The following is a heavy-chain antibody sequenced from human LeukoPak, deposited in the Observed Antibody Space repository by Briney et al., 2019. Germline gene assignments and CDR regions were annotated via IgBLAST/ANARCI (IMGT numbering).Heavy chain of an antibody. J-gene: IGHJ4*02. D-gene: IGHD5-18*01. CDR3: AKVEYSYALAARGPWDY. CDR2: ISGSGGST. Sequence: GGSLRLTCAASGFTFSSYAMSWVRQAPGKGLEWVSAISGSGGSTYYADSVKGRFTISRDNSKNTLYLQMNSLRAEDTAVYYCAKVEYSYALAARGPWDYWGQGTLVTVSS. CDR1: GFTFSSYA. V-gene: IGHV3-23*01.